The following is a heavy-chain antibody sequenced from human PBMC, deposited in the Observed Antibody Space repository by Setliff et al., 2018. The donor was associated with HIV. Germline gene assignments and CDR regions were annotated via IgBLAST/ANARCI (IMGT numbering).Heavy chain of an antibody. Sequence: ASAKVSCKTSGYTFSDYDVAWVRQAPGQGLEWMGWISGYSGHTSYAQNFQGRVTMTTDTSTNTAYLELRGLRSDDTAIYYCAREHGTSWPYFDFWGQGTLVTVSS. CDR1: GYTFSDYD. CDR3: AREHGTSWPYFDF. J-gene: IGHJ4*02. CDR2: ISGYSGHT. V-gene: IGHV1-18*01.